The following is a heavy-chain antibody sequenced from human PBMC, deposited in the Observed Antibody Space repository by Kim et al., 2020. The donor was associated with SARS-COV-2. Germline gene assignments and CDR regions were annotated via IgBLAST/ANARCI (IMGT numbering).Heavy chain of an antibody. CDR1: GGSISSYY. J-gene: IGHJ5*02. CDR3: ARRTEGGWIDP. Sequence: SETLSLTCTVSGGSISSYYWSWIRQPPGKGLEWIGYIYYSGSTNYNPSLKSRVTISVDTSKNQFSLKLSSVSAADTAVYHCARRTEGGWIDPWGPGTLVT. V-gene: IGHV4-59*08. D-gene: IGHD3-16*01. CDR2: IYYSGST.